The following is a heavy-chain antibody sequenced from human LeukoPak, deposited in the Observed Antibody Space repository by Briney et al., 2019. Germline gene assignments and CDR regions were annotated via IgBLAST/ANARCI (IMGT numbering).Heavy chain of an antibody. Sequence: GGSLRLSCLASKFTFNNYAMTWVRQAPGKGLDGVSSISGSGDNMDYADSVKGRFTISRDNSENTLYLQMNSLRGEDTAVYYCARDGYSGSYYRLYYFFMDVWGKGTTVTVSS. CDR1: KFTFNNYA. D-gene: IGHD1-26*01. V-gene: IGHV3-23*01. CDR3: ARDGYSGSYYRLYYFFMDV. J-gene: IGHJ6*03. CDR2: ISGSGDNM.